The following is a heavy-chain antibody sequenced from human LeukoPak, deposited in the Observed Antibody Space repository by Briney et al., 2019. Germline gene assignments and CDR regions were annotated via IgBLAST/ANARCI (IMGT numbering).Heavy chain of an antibody. V-gene: IGHV4-38-2*02. CDR3: AKGRLWGSAGSREGFDY. J-gene: IGHJ4*02. CDR2: IYHSGST. D-gene: IGHD3-16*01. CDR1: GYSISSGYY. Sequence: SETLSLTCTVSGYSISSGYYWGWIRQPPGKGLEWIGSIYHSGSTYYNPSLKSRVTISVDTSKNQFSLKLSSVTAADTAVYYCAKGRLWGSAGSREGFDYWGQGTLVTVSS.